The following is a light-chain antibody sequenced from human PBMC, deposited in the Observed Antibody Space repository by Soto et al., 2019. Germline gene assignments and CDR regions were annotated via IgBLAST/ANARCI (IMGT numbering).Light chain of an antibody. CDR2: DVS. CDR1: SSDVGAYNY. V-gene: IGLV2-11*01. J-gene: IGLJ1*01. Sequence: SALTQSRSGSGSPGQSVTISCTGTSSDVGAYNYVSWYQQHPGKAPKLIIYDVSERPSGVPDRFSGSKSGNTASLTISGLQAEDEADYYCSSYAGRYTYVFATGTKVTVL. CDR3: SSYAGRYTYV.